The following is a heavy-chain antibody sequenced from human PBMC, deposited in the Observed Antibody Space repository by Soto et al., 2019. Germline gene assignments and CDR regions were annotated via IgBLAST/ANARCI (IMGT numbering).Heavy chain of an antibody. J-gene: IGHJ4*02. CDR3: AGQRTSVVTQAYFDS. CDR2: IYYSGST. D-gene: IGHD2-21*02. Sequence: SETLSLTCTATGDSINNRSYYWGWIHQPPGKGLEWIGSIYYSGSTYNNPSLKSRASMSVDTSKNQFSLKLRSVTAADTALYYCAGQRTSVVTQAYFDSWGQGSLVTVSS. V-gene: IGHV4-39*01. CDR1: GDSINNRSYY.